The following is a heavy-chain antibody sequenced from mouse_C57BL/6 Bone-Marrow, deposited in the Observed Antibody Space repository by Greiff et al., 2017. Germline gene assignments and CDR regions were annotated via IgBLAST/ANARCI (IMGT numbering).Heavy chain of an antibody. Sequence: QVQLQQPGAELVRPGSSVKLSCKASGYTFTSYWMHWVKQRPIQGLEWIGNIDPSDSETHYNQKFKDKDTLTVDKSSSTAYMQLSSLTSEDSAVYYCARGGDGSGDWGQGTTLTVSS. CDR2: IDPSDSET. J-gene: IGHJ2*01. CDR3: ARGGDGSGD. CDR1: GYTFTSYW. V-gene: IGHV1-52*01. D-gene: IGHD2-3*01.